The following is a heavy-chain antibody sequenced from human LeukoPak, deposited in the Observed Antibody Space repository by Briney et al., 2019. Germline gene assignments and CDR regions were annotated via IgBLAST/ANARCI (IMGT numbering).Heavy chain of an antibody. Sequence: SETLSLTCTVSGGSISSYYWSWIRQPPGKGLEWIGYIYYSGSTNYNPSLKSRVTISVDTSKNQFSLKLSLVTAADTAVYYCARPSTYYYDSSGHGAFDIWGQGTMVTVSS. CDR3: ARPSTYYYDSSGHGAFDI. V-gene: IGHV4-59*08. D-gene: IGHD3-22*01. CDR2: IYYSGST. CDR1: GGSISSYY. J-gene: IGHJ3*02.